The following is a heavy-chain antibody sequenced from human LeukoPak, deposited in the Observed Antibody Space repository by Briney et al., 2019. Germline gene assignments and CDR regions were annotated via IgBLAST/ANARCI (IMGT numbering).Heavy chain of an antibody. V-gene: IGHV4-39*01. Sequence: TSETLSLTCTVSGGSISSSSYYWGWIRQPPGKGLEWIACIYYSGSTYYNPSLKSRVTISVDTSKNQFSLKLSSVTAADAAVYYCARHMYSVGSCYYFDYWGQGTLVTVSS. CDR3: ARHMYSVGSCYYFDY. CDR2: IYYSGST. CDR1: GGSISSSSYY. D-gene: IGHD2-15*01. J-gene: IGHJ4*02.